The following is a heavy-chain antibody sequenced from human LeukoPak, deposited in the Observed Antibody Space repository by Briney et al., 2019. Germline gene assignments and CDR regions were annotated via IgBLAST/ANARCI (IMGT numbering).Heavy chain of an antibody. J-gene: IGHJ4*02. Sequence: PSETLSLTCSVSGDSISNYYWTWIRQPAGKGLEWIGRIYTSGSTNYNPSLKSRVTMSVDTSKNQFSLKLSSVTAADTAVYYCARGLPVAGQNYFDYWGQGTLVTVSP. CDR3: ARGLPVAGQNYFDY. V-gene: IGHV4-4*07. CDR2: IYTSGST. D-gene: IGHD6-19*01. CDR1: GDSISNYY.